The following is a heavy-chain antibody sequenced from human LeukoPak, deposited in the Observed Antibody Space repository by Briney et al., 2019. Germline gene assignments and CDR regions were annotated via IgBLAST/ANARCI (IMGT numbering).Heavy chain of an antibody. J-gene: IGHJ4*02. D-gene: IGHD5-18*01. CDR1: AFIFSGHW. CDR2: IKEGGSER. Sequence: GGSLRLSCEGSAFIFSGHWMNWVRQTPGKGLEWVASIKEGGSERQYVGSVKGRFSISRDNTKGSLFLQLNSLRAEDTAVYYCARGRGYSYGRPLFDYWGQGTLVTVSS. V-gene: IGHV3-7*03. CDR3: ARGRGYSYGRPLFDY.